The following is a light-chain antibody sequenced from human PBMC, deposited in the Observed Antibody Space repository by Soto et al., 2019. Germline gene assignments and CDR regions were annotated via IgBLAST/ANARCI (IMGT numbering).Light chain of an antibody. CDR1: SSDVGSYNL. J-gene: IGLJ2*01. Sequence: QSVLTQPASVSGSPGQSITISCNGTSSDVGSYNLVSWYQHHPGKAPKLMIYEGSKRPSGVSNRFSGSKSGNTASLTISGLQAEDEADYYCCSYAGSSTVIFGGGTKLTVL. V-gene: IGLV2-23*01. CDR2: EGS. CDR3: CSYAGSSTVI.